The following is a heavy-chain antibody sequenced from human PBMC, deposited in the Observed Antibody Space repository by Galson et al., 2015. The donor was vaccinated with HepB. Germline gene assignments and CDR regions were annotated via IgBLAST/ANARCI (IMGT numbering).Heavy chain of an antibody. CDR3: ARGGGSFVY. Sequence: SLRLSCATSGFSFSDSAMNWVRQVPGKGLEWVSSINGGSTTIHYADSVRGRVTISRDNTNNSLYLHMNALQVEDTAVYYCARGGGSFVYWGQGTLVTVSS. J-gene: IGHJ4*02. V-gene: IGHV3-21*06. D-gene: IGHD1-26*01. CDR1: GFSFSDSA. CDR2: INGGSTTI.